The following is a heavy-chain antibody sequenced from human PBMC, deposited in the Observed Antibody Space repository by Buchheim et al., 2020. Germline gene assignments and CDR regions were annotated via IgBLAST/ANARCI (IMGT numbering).Heavy chain of an antibody. J-gene: IGHJ5*02. V-gene: IGHV3-48*03. CDR2: ISSASDTI. Sequence: EVQLLESGGGLVQPGGSLRLSCAASGFTFSTYAMNWVRQAPGKGLEWVSYISSASDTIYYTNSVKGRFTISRDNAKSSLFLKMSSLRAEDTAVYYCARDFSSTWSEVWFDPWGQGTL. CDR1: GFTFSTYA. D-gene: IGHD6-13*01. CDR3: ARDFSSTWSEVWFDP.